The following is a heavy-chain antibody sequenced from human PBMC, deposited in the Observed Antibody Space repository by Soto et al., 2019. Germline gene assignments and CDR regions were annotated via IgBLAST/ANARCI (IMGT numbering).Heavy chain of an antibody. CDR2: ISDRGST. Sequence: PSETLSLTCTVFGGSIDDYYWSWIRQSPGKGLEWIGHISDRGSTDYNPSLKSRVTISVDRSKKQFSLKVTSVTAADTAVYYCARDRWTARANWFDPWGQGTLVIVSS. CDR3: ARDRWTARANWFDP. CDR1: GGSIDDYY. D-gene: IGHD3-16*02. V-gene: IGHV4-59*01. J-gene: IGHJ5*02.